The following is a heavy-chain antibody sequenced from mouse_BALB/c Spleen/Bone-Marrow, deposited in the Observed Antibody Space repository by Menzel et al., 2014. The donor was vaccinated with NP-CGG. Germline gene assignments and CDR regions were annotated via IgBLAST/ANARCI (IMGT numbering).Heavy chain of an antibody. CDR1: GYTFTSSW. Sequence: QVQLQQSWSVLVRPGASVKLPCKASGYTFTSSWMHWAKQRPGQGLEWIGEIHPNSGNTNYNEKFKGKATLTVDTSSSTAYVDLSSLTSEDSAVYYCARYWSGFAYWGQGTLVTVSA. V-gene: IGHV1S130*01. J-gene: IGHJ3*01. CDR3: ARYWSGFAY. CDR2: IHPNSGNT. D-gene: IGHD4-1*01.